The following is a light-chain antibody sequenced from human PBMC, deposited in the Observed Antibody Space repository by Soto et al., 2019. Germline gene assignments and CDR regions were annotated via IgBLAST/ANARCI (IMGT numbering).Light chain of an antibody. CDR3: QQYGSSHMYT. J-gene: IGKJ2*01. CDR1: QSLSGNY. Sequence: DIVLTQSPGTLSLSPGERATLSCRASQSLSGNYLAWYQQRPGQPPRLLIYGASSRATGIPDRFSGSGSGTDFNLTIGRLEPEDFAVYICQQYGSSHMYTFGQGTKLEIK. CDR2: GAS. V-gene: IGKV3-20*01.